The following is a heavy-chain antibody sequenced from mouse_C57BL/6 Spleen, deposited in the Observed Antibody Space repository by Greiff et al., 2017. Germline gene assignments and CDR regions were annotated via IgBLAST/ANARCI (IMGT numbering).Heavy chain of an antibody. CDR2: IHPNSGST. V-gene: IGHV1-64*01. CDR1: GYTFTSYW. Sequence: QVQLQQPGAELIKPGASVKLSCKASGYTFTSYWKHWVKQRPGQGLEWIGMIHPNSGSTNYNEKFKSKATLTVDKSSSTAYMQLSSLTSEDSAVYYCARSWAVVARGYAMDYWGQGTSVTVSS. D-gene: IGHD1-1*01. J-gene: IGHJ4*01. CDR3: ARSWAVVARGYAMDY.